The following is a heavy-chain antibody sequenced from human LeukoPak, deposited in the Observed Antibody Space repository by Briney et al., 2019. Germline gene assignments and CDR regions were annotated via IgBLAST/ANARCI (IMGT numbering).Heavy chain of an antibody. D-gene: IGHD1-26*01. CDR1: GGSFSGYY. CDR2: INLSRST. Sequence: PSETLCLPCGVYGGSFSGYYWSWIRQPPGKGLEWFGEINLSRSTNYNPSLKSRVTTSVDTSKNQFSLKLSSVTAADTAVYYCARGIYQVGATDYWGQGTLVTVSS. CDR3: ARGIYQVGATDY. J-gene: IGHJ4*02. V-gene: IGHV4-34*01.